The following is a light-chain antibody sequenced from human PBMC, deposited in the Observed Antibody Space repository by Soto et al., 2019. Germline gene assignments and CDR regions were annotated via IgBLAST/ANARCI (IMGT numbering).Light chain of an antibody. V-gene: IGKV3-11*01. J-gene: IGKJ1*01. CDR2: DAS. Sequence: IVLTQSPATLSLSPGERLTLSCKASQSVSSYLAWSQQKPGQAPRLLIYDASNRATGIPARFSGSGSGTDFTFTISSLEPEDFAVYYCQQSSNWPWTFGQGTKVDIK. CDR1: QSVSSY. CDR3: QQSSNWPWT.